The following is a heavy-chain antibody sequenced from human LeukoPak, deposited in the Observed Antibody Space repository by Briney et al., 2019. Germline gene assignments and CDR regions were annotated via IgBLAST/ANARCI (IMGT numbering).Heavy chain of an antibody. CDR1: GYTFTSYA. D-gene: IGHD2-8*01. J-gene: IGHJ4*02. CDR2: INAGNGNT. Sequence: ASVKVSCKASGYTFTSYAMHWVRQAPGQRLEWMGWINAGNGNTKYSQEFQGRVTITRDTSASTAYMELSSLRSEDMAVYYCARDRCTNGVCYIDYWGQGTLVTVSS. V-gene: IGHV1-3*03. CDR3: ARDRCTNGVCYIDY.